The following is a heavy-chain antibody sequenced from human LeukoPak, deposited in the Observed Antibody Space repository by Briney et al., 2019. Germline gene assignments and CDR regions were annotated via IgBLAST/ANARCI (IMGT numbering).Heavy chain of an antibody. CDR1: GGTFSSYT. CDR2: IIPIFGTA. V-gene: IGHV1-69*05. Sequence: SVKVSCKASGGTFSSYTISWVRQAPGQGLEWMGRIIPIFGTANYAQKFQGRVTITTDESTSTAYMALNSLRSEDTAVCYCARELGGNGFEHWGQGTLVTVST. D-gene: IGHD4-23*01. J-gene: IGHJ1*01. CDR3: ARELGGNGFEH.